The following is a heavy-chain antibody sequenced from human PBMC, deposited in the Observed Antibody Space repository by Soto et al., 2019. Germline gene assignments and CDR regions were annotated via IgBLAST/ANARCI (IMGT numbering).Heavy chain of an antibody. V-gene: IGHV1-2*02. CDR2: INPNSGGT. CDR3: ANLEDGYNCSDDY. CDR1: GYTFTGYY. J-gene: IGHJ4*02. Sequence: ASVKVSCKASGYTFTGYYMHWVRQAPGQGLEWMGWINPNSGGTNYAQKFQGRVTMTRDTSISTAYMELSRLRSDDTAVYYCANLEDGYNCSDDYWGQGTLVTVSS. D-gene: IGHD5-12*01.